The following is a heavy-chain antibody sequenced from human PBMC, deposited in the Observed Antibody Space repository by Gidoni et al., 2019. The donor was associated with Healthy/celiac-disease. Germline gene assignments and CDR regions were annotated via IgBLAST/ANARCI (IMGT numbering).Heavy chain of an antibody. D-gene: IGHD3-10*01. CDR1: GFTVSSNY. CDR2: IYSGGST. J-gene: IGHJ6*02. Sequence: EVQLVELGGGLVQPGGSLRLSCAASGFTVSSNYMSWVRQAPGKGLEWVSVIYSGGSTYYADSVKGRFTISRDNSKNTLYLQMNSLRAEDTAVYYCASGTYYYGSGGMDVWGQGTTVTVSS. V-gene: IGHV3-66*01. CDR3: ASGTYYYGSGGMDV.